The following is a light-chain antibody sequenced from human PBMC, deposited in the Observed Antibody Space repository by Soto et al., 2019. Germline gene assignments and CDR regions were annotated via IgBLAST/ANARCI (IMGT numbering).Light chain of an antibody. Sequence: NFMLTQSHSVSESPGKTVTISCTRSSGSVASSSVHWYQQRPGSAPTTVIYEDNQRPSGVPDRFSGSIDSSSNSASLTISGLETEDEADYYCQSYDSSNHYVFGTGTKLTVL. CDR2: EDN. V-gene: IGLV6-57*04. CDR1: SGSVASSS. J-gene: IGLJ1*01. CDR3: QSYDSSNHYV.